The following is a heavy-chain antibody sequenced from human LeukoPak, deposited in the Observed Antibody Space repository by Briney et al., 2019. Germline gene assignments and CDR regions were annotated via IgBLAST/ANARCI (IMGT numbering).Heavy chain of an antibody. CDR3: ARDLDPTDYYDSSGPYYYYGMDV. V-gene: IGHV6-1*01. D-gene: IGHD3-22*01. CDR1: GDSVSSNSAA. J-gene: IGHJ6*02. CDR2: TYYRSKWYN. Sequence: SQTLSLTCAISGDSVSSNSAAWNWIRQSPSRGLEWLGRTYYRSKWYNDYAVSVKRRITINPDTSKNQFSLRLNSVTPEDTAVYYCARDLDPTDYYDSSGPYYYYGMDVWGQGTTVTVSS.